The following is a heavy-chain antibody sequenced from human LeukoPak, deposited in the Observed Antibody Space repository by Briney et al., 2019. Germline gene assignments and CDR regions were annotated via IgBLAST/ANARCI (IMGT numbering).Heavy chain of an antibody. CDR1: GYTFTGYY. V-gene: IGHV1-2*02. CDR3: ARDILTGYYTWSDYYYYGMDV. Sequence: ASVKVSCKASGYTFTGYYMHWVRQAPGQGREGMGRIDPNSGDTKYAQNFQGRVTMTRDTSISTAYMELSRLRSDDTAVYYCARDILTGYYTWSDYYYYGMDVWGQGTTVTVSS. CDR2: IDPNSGDT. D-gene: IGHD3-9*01. J-gene: IGHJ6*02.